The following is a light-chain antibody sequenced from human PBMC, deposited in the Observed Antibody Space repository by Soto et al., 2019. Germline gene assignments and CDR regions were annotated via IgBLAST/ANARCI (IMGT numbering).Light chain of an antibody. Sequence: QSVLTQPPSASGTPGQRVTISCSGSSSNIGTNYVYWYQQLPETAPKLLIYSNNQRPSGVPDRFSGSKSGTSASLAISGLRSEDEADYFCAAWDDSLNGPGVFGGGTKLTVL. V-gene: IGLV1-47*01. CDR3: AAWDDSLNGPGV. CDR1: SSNIGTNY. J-gene: IGLJ3*02. CDR2: SNN.